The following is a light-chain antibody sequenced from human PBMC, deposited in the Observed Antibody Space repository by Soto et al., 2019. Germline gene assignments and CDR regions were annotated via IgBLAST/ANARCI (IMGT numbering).Light chain of an antibody. V-gene: IGKV1-9*01. Sequence: DIQMTQSPSSLSASVGDRFTITCQASQDISSYLAWYQQKPGKAPKILIYAASTLPSGVPSRFSRSGAGTECTRAISSLQPEDVATDYCQQLNSYSITFGQGTRLEI. CDR3: QQLNSYSIT. CDR2: AAS. CDR1: QDISSY. J-gene: IGKJ5*01.